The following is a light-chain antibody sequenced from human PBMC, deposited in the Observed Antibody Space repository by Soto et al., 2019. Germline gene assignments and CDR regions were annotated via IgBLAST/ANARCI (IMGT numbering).Light chain of an antibody. CDR1: SSNIGAGYD. Sequence: QSVLTQPTSVSGAPGQRVTISCTGSSSNIGAGYDVHWYQQLPGRAPKLLIYANSNRPSGVPDRFSGSRSGTSASLAITGLQAEDEADYSCQSYDSSLSGFYVFGTGTKVTVL. V-gene: IGLV1-40*01. CDR3: QSYDSSLSGFYV. CDR2: ANS. J-gene: IGLJ1*01.